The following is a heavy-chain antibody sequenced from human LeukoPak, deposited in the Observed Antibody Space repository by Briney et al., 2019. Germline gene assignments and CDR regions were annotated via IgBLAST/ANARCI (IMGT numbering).Heavy chain of an antibody. J-gene: IGHJ3*02. Sequence: SETLSLTCAVYGGSFSGYYWSWIRQPPGKGLEWIGEINHSGSTNYNPSLKSRVTISVDTSKNQFSLKLSSVTAADTAVYYCARGIARWSRISLAFGIWGQGTMVTVSS. CDR1: GGSFSGYY. CDR2: INHSGST. V-gene: IGHV4-34*01. D-gene: IGHD2-15*01. CDR3: ARGIARWSRISLAFGI.